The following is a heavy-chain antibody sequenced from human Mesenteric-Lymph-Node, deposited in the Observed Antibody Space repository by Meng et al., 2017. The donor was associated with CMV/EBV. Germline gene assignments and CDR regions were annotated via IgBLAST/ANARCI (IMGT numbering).Heavy chain of an antibody. CDR3: ARLILGSGGSLLNWFDP. CDR2: IYPGDSDT. CDR1: YSLTSYW. D-gene: IGHD2-15*01. Sequence: YSLTSYWIGWVRQMPGKGLEWMGIIYPGDSDTRYSPSFQGQVTISADKSISTAYLQWSSLKASDTAMYYCARLILGSGGSLLNWFDPWGQGTLVTVSS. V-gene: IGHV5-51*01. J-gene: IGHJ5*02.